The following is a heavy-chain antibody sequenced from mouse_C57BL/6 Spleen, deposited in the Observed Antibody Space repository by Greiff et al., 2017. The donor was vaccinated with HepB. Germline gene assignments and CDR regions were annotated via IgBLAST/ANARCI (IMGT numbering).Heavy chain of an antibody. CDR3: TRVSNSNYGDAMDC. CDR2: IYPGNSDT. V-gene: IGHV1-5*01. CDR1: GYTFTSYW. D-gene: IGHD2-5*01. J-gene: IGHJ4*01. Sequence: EVQLQQSGTVLARPGASVKMSCKTSGYTFTSYWMHWVKQRPGQGLEWIGAIYPGNSDTSYNQKFKGKATLTAVTSASTAYMELSSLTNEDSAVYYCTRVSNSNYGDAMDCWGQGTSVTVSS.